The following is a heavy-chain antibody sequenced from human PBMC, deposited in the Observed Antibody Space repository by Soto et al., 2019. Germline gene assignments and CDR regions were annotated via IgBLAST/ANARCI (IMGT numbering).Heavy chain of an antibody. V-gene: IGHV3-30-3*01. CDR2: ISYDGSNK. J-gene: IGHJ3*02. CDR3: AREGNDAFDSFDI. CDR1: GFTFGSHP. Sequence: QGQLVESGGGVVQPGRSLRLSCAASGFTFGSHPIHWVRQPPGGGLDLVALISYDGSNKYYADSVKGRFTITRDNSKSSVYLQMNSLRPEATAVYYCAREGNDAFDSFDICGHGTLVPVSS. D-gene: IGHD1-1*01.